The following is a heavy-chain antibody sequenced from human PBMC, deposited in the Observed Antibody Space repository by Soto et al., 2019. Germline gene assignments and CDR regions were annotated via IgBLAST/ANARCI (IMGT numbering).Heavy chain of an antibody. D-gene: IGHD2-2*01. CDR2: INTNTGNP. Sequence: ASVKVSCKASGYTFTSYAMKWVRQAPGQGLELMGWINTNTGNPTYAQGFTGRFVFSLDTSVSTAYLQICSLKAEDTAVYYCARGYRPIVPAATLYYYGMDVWGQGTTVTVYS. J-gene: IGHJ6*02. V-gene: IGHV7-4-1*01. CDR1: GYTFTSYA. CDR3: ARGYRPIVPAATLYYYGMDV.